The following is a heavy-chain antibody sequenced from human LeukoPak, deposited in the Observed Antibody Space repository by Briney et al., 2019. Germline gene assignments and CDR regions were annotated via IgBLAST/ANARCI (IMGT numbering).Heavy chain of an antibody. J-gene: IGHJ4*02. V-gene: IGHV3-43*01. D-gene: IGHD1-26*01. Sequence: GGSLRLSCAASGFTFDDYTMHWVRQAPGKGLEWVSLISWDGGSTYYVDSVKGRFTISRDNAKNSLYLQMNSLRAEDTAVYYCASRDGSYGYWGQGTLVTVSS. CDR1: GFTFDDYT. CDR3: ASRDGSYGY. CDR2: ISWDGGST.